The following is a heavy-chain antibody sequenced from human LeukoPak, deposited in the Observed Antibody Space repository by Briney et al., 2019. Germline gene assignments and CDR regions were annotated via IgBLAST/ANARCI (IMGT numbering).Heavy chain of an antibody. V-gene: IGHV4-34*01. CDR1: GGSFSGYY. CDR2: INLSGST. CDR3: ARVSGWYLYYYYYGMDV. J-gene: IGHJ6*02. D-gene: IGHD6-19*01. Sequence: SETLSLTCAVYGGSFSGYYWSWIRQPPGQGLEWIGEINLSGSTNYNPSLKSRVTISVDTSKNQFSLKLSSVTAADTAVYYCARVSGWYLYYYYYGMDVWGQGTTVTVSS.